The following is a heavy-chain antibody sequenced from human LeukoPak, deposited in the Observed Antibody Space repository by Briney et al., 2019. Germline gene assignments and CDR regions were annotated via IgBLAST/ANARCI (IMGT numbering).Heavy chain of an antibody. CDR3: ARGPQWLVPGHYYFDY. CDR2: IIPIFGTA. CDR1: GGTFSSYA. J-gene: IGHJ4*02. V-gene: IGHV1-69*05. Sequence: ASVTVSCKASGGTFSSYAISWVRQAPGQGLEWMGGIIPIFGTANYAQKFQGRVTITTDESTSTAYMELSSLRSEDTAVYYCARGPQWLVPGHYYFDYWGQGTLVTVSS. D-gene: IGHD6-19*01.